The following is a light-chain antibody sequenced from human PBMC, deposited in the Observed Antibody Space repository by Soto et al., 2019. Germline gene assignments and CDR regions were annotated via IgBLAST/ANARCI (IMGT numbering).Light chain of an antibody. Sequence: ERVMTQSPATLSVSPGERATLSCRASQSISSNLAWYQQKPGQAPRLLIYGASTRATGIPARFIGSGSGTEYTLTISILQSEDFAVYFCQQYNNWPFTFGPGTKGDIK. J-gene: IGKJ3*01. CDR1: QSISSN. V-gene: IGKV3-15*01. CDR2: GAS. CDR3: QQYNNWPFT.